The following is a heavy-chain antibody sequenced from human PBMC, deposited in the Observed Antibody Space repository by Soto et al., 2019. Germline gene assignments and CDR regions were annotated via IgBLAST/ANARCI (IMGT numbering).Heavy chain of an antibody. CDR3: ARPYDYGGNSVAFDI. Sequence: SATLSLTCTVSCGSISSSSYYWGWIRQPPGKGLEWIGSIYYSGSTYYNPSLKSRVTISVDTSKNQFSLKLSSVTAADTAVYYCARPYDYGGNSVAFDIWGQGTMVT. V-gene: IGHV4-39*01. D-gene: IGHD4-17*01. CDR2: IYYSGST. J-gene: IGHJ3*02. CDR1: CGSISSSSYY.